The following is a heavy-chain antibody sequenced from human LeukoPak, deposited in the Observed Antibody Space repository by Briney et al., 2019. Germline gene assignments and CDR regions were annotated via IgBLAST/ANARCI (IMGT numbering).Heavy chain of an antibody. Sequence: GGSLRLSCAASGFTFGDYYMSWIRQAPGKGLEWVSYISSSGTTINYADSVKGRFTISRDNAKNSLYLQMNSLRAEDTAVYYCARETSGNKDLVVVPTTIRYGMDVWGQGTTVSVSS. V-gene: IGHV3-11*01. CDR1: GFTFGDYY. CDR2: ISSSGTTI. D-gene: IGHD2-2*01. CDR3: ARETSGNKDLVVVPTTIRYGMDV. J-gene: IGHJ6*02.